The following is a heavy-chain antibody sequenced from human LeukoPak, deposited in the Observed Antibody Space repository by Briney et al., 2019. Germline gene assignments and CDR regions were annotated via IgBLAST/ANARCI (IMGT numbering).Heavy chain of an antibody. D-gene: IGHD6-13*01. J-gene: IGHJ4*02. CDR2: IGGSGNT. V-gene: IGHV3-23*01. CDR1: GFTFSSFA. Sequence: GGSLRLSCAASGFTFSSFAMSWVRQPPGKGLEWVSAIGGSGNTYYADSVKGRFTISRDNAKNTLYLQMNRLRAEDTAVYFCAKAKTAAGSDYWGQGTLVTVSS. CDR3: AKAKTAAGSDY.